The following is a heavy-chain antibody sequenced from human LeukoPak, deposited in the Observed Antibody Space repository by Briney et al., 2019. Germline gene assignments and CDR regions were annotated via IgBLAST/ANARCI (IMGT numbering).Heavy chain of an antibody. CDR1: GYSISTGHY. D-gene: IGHD6-6*01. V-gene: IGHV4-38-2*02. Sequence: SETLSLTCIVSGYSISTGHYWGWIRQSPGKGLEWIGTIHRSEGPYYNPSLRRRLTISVDTSKNQFSLKLTSVTAADTAVYYCSRSLKVINSSGGYDYWGQGTLVTVSS. J-gene: IGHJ4*02. CDR2: IHRSEGP. CDR3: SRSLKVINSSGGYDY.